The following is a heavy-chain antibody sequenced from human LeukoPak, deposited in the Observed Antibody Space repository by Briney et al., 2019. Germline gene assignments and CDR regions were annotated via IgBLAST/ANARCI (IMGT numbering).Heavy chain of an antibody. CDR3: ARDLRGIVAPPR. CDR1: GDSISSPKW. Sequence: SETLSLTCAVSGDSISSPKWWSWVRQPPGKGLEWIGEVYRSGSANYNPSVKSRVTISVDKSKNQFSLRLTSATAADTAVYYCARDLRGIVAPPRWGQGTLVSVSS. J-gene: IGHJ4*02. V-gene: IGHV4-4*02. CDR2: VYRSGSA. D-gene: IGHD2-15*01.